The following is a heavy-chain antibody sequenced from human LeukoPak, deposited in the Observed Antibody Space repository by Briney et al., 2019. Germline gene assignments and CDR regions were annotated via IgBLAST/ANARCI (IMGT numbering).Heavy chain of an antibody. CDR3: ARDSPGYLAYDS. V-gene: IGHV3-7*04. Sequence: PRGSLRLSCAPSGITFSTNWMTWVRQAPGKGPGWVGNIKEDGSATYYVDFVKGRFTISRDNAKKSLYLQMNSLRAEDTAVYYCARDSPGYLAYDSWGQGTLVTVSS. CDR2: IKEDGSAT. J-gene: IGHJ4*02. D-gene: IGHD1-1*01. CDR1: GITFSTNW.